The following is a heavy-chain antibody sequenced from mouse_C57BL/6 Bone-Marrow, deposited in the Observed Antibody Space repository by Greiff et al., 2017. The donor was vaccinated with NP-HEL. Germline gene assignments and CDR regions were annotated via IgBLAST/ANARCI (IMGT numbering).Heavy chain of an antibody. CDR2: IWGGGST. CDR3: ATPYDRGGGFAY. J-gene: IGHJ3*01. Sequence: HVQLQQSGPGLVAPSPIPSLTPPFSFFSFPLSFFSFFLPPPLNCLYLLGVIWGGGSTNYNSALMSRLSISKDNSKSQVFLKMNSLQTDDTAMYYCATPYDRGGGFAYWGQGTLVTVSA. CDR1: FFSFPLSF. V-gene: IGHV2-9*01. D-gene: IGHD2-12*01.